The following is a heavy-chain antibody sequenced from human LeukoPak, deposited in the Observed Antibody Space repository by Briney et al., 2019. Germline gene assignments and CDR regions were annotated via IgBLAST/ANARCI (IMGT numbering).Heavy chain of an antibody. J-gene: IGHJ4*02. Sequence: ASVKVSCKASGYTFTGYYMHWVRQAPGQGLEWMGWINPNSGGTNYAQKFQGRVTMTRDTSISTAYMELSRLRSDDTAVYYCARVMITFGGVIALDYWGQGTLVTVSS. V-gene: IGHV1-2*02. CDR3: ARVMITFGGVIALDY. D-gene: IGHD3-16*02. CDR1: GYTFTGYY. CDR2: INPNSGGT.